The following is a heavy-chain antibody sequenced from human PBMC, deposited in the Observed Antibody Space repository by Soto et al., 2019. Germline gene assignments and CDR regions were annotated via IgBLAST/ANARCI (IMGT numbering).Heavy chain of an antibody. D-gene: IGHD3-22*01. J-gene: IGHJ4*02. Sequence: QVQLVQSGAEVKKPGSSVKVSCKASGGTFSSYAISWMRQAPGQGLEWMGRIIPIYGTANYAQKFQGRVTITADESTSTAYMELSSLRSEDTAVYYCAREHNYYDSSPHFDYWGQGTLVTVSS. CDR3: AREHNYYDSSPHFDY. V-gene: IGHV1-69*01. CDR2: IIPIYGTA. CDR1: GGTFSSYA.